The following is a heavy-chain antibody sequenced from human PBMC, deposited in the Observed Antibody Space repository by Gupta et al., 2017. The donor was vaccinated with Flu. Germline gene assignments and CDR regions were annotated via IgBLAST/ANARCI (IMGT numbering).Heavy chain of an antibody. CDR3: ARYDSGGYSLEY. D-gene: IGHD3-22*01. CDR1: GGSINGYY. CDR2: IYYSGGT. Sequence: QVQLQESGPGLVKPSETLSLTCTVSGGSINGYYCGWIRQPPGKGLEWIGYIYYSGGTKYNPSLKSRVAMSVDTSQNHFSLKMNSVTAADTAVYYCARYDSGGYSLEYWGQGTLVTVSS. V-gene: IGHV4-59*01. J-gene: IGHJ4*02.